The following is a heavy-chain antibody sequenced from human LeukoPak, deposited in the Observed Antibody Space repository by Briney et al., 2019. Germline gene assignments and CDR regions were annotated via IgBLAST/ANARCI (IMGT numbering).Heavy chain of an antibody. V-gene: IGHV4-4*07. D-gene: IGHD3-9*01. Sequence: SETLSLTCTVSGGSISSYYWNWIRQPAGKGLEWIGRIYTGGSTNYNPSLKSRVTMSVDTSKNQFSLNLISVTAADTAVYYCARESVDDILTGYYPLTPYYYYYMDVWGKGTTVTVSS. J-gene: IGHJ6*03. CDR1: GGSISSYY. CDR2: IYTGGST. CDR3: ARESVDDILTGYYPLTPYYYYYMDV.